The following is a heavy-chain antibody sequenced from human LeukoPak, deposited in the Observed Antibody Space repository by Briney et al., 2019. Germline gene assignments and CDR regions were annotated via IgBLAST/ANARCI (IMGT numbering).Heavy chain of an antibody. J-gene: IGHJ3*01. Sequence: GESLKISCKGSGYSFTNYRIGWVRQMPGKSLEWLGIIYPADSDTRYSPSFQGQVTISADKSISTAYLQWSSLKASDTAMYYCARRGNTVTTDLLADAFDVRAQGTMVTVSS. CDR2: IYPADSDT. CDR1: GYSFTNYR. CDR3: ARRGNTVTTDLLADAFDV. D-gene: IGHD4-17*01. V-gene: IGHV5-51*01.